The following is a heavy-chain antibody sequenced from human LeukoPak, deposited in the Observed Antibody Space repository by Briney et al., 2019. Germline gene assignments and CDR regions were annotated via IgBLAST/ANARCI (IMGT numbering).Heavy chain of an antibody. Sequence: GGSLRLSCAASGFTFSAYAMSWVRQAPGRGLEWVSLIGGNGGSTYYADSVKGRFTISRDNSKNTLFLQMNSLRAEDTAVYYCARGRSGYHYDYWGQGTLVTVSS. CDR3: ARGRSGYHYDY. J-gene: IGHJ4*02. D-gene: IGHD3-22*01. V-gene: IGHV3-23*01. CDR1: GFTFSAYA. CDR2: IGGNGGST.